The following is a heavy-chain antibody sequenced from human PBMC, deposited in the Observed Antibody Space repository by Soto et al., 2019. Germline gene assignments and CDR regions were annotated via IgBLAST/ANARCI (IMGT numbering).Heavy chain of an antibody. CDR3: ARESYYYGSGVNWFDP. CDR1: GGSISSYY. Sequence: SETLSLTCTVSGGSISSYYWSWIRQPAGKGLEWIGRIYTSGSTNYNPSLKSRVTMSVDTSKNQFSLKLSSVTAADTAVYYCARESYYYGSGVNWFDPWGQGTLVTVSS. D-gene: IGHD3-10*01. CDR2: IYTSGST. V-gene: IGHV4-4*07. J-gene: IGHJ5*02.